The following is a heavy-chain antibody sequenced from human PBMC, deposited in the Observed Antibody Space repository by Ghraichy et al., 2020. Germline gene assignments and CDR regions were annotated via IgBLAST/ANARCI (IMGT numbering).Heavy chain of an antibody. J-gene: IGHJ4*02. V-gene: IGHV3-30-3*01. CDR2: ILYDGTNK. Sequence: GGSLRLSCAASGFTFSSYTMHWVRQAPGKGLEWVAVILYDGTNKNYVGSVKGRFSISRDNSKNTLYLQMNSLRPEDTAVYYCVRDGSGTYYFDDYFDYWGQGTLVTVSS. CDR1: GFTFSSYT. CDR3: VRDGSGTYYFDDYFDY. D-gene: IGHD3-10*01.